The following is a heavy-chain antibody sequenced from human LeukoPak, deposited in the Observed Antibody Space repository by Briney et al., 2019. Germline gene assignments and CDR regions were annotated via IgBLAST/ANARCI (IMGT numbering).Heavy chain of an antibody. CDR1: GFTFSNYA. CDR2: ISGSGGST. D-gene: IGHD2-15*01. J-gene: IGHJ4*02. CDR3: AKAGIGIWRPGFADY. V-gene: IGHV3-23*01. Sequence: PGGSLRLSCAASGFTFSNYAMSWVRQAPGKGLEWVSAISGSGGSTYYADSVKGRFTISRDNSKNTLYLQMNSLRAEDTAVYYCAKAGIGIWRPGFADYWGQGTLVTVSS.